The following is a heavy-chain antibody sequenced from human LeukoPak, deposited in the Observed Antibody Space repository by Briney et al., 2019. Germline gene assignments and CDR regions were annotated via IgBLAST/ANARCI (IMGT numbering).Heavy chain of an antibody. J-gene: IGHJ5*01. Sequence: GQSLPCSSKGSGYSFSSYWISWVRQMPGKGLEWMGKIDPSDSYTNYSPSFQGHVTISADKSISTAYLQWSSLKASDTAMYYCARHLAGTRDWFDSWGQGTLLTVSS. CDR1: GYSFSSYW. V-gene: IGHV5-10-1*01. CDR3: ARHLAGTRDWFDS. CDR2: IDPSDSYT. D-gene: IGHD3-16*01.